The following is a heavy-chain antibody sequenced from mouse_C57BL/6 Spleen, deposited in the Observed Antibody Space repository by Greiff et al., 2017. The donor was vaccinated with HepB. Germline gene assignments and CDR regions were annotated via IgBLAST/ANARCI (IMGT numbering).Heavy chain of an antibody. Sequence: EVKLMESGPGLVKPSQSLSLTCSVTGYSITSGYYWNWIRQFPGNKLEWMGYISYDGSNNYNPSLKNRISITRDTSKNQFFLKLNSVTTEDTATYYCARDLLGPTWFAYWGQGTLVTVSA. D-gene: IGHD4-1*01. V-gene: IGHV3-6*01. J-gene: IGHJ3*01. CDR1: GYSITSGYY. CDR2: ISYDGSN. CDR3: ARDLLGPTWFAY.